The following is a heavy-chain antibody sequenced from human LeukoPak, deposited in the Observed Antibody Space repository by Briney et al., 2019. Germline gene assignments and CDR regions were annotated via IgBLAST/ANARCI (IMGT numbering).Heavy chain of an antibody. J-gene: IGHJ4*02. CDR1: GFTFSSYW. D-gene: IGHD5-24*01. CDR3: ARDVEMATIPFDY. Sequence: GGSLRLSCAASGFTFSSYWMSWVRQAPGKGLEWVANIKQDGSEKYYVDSVKGRFTVSRDNAKNSLYLQMNSLRAEDTAVYYCARDVEMATIPFDYWGQGTLVTVSS. CDR2: IKQDGSEK. V-gene: IGHV3-7*01.